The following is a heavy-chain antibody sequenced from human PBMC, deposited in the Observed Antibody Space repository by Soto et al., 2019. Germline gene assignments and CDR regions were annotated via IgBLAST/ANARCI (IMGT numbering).Heavy chain of an antibody. V-gene: IGHV3-30*18. Sequence: TGGSLRLSCAASGFTFSSYGMHWVRQAPGKGLEWVAVISYDGSNKYYADSVKGRFTISRDNSKNTLYLQMNSLRAEDTAVYYCAKAGYCSGGSCYPSDYGGQGTLVTFTS. CDR1: GFTFSSYG. CDR2: ISYDGSNK. D-gene: IGHD2-15*01. J-gene: IGHJ4*02. CDR3: AKAGYCSGGSCYPSDY.